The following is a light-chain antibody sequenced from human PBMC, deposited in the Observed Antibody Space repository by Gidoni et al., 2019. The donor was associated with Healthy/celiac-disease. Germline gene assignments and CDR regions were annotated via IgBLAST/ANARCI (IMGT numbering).Light chain of an antibody. V-gene: IGKV3-15*01. CDR1: QRVSR. CDR2: GAS. J-gene: IGKJ2*01. CDR3: QQYNNWPRYT. Sequence: EIVMTQSPATLSVSPGERATLSCRASQRVSRLLIYGASTRATGIPARFSGSGSGTEFTLTISSLQSEDFAVYYCQQYNNWPRYTFGQGTKLEIK.